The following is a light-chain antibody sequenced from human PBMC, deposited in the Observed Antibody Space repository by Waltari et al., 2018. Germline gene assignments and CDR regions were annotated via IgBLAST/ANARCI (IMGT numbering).Light chain of an antibody. J-gene: IGLJ3*02. Sequence: QSALTQSASVSGSPGQSITISCTGTSSDFAGLNYVSWYQQHPGKAPQLMIYDVSKRPSGVSNRFSGSKSGNTASLTISGLQAEDEADYYCSSYTSTWVFGGGTKLTVL. CDR1: SSDFAGLNY. V-gene: IGLV2-14*01. CDR2: DVS. CDR3: SSYTSTWV.